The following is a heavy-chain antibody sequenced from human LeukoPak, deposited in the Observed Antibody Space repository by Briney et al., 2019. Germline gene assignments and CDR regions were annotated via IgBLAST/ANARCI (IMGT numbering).Heavy chain of an antibody. CDR3: ARDSRYSGSSY. Sequence: SETLSLTCTVSGDSISSSPYYWGWIRQPPGKGLEWIGNIHYSGSTYYNPSLKSRVTMSVDTSKNQFSLRLSSVTAADTAVYYCARDSRYSGSSYWGQGTLVTVSS. J-gene: IGHJ4*02. CDR1: GDSISSSPYY. D-gene: IGHD1-26*01. CDR2: IHYSGST. V-gene: IGHV4-39*07.